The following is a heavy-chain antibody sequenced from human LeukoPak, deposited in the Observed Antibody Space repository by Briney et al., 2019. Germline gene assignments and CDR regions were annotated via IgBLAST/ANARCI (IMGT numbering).Heavy chain of an antibody. D-gene: IGHD6-6*01. J-gene: IGHJ5*02. V-gene: IGHV5-51*01. CDR1: GYRFTSYW. CDR3: ARSLSGSSSRWDWFDP. CDR2: IYPGDSDT. Sequence: LGESLKISCKGSGYRFTSYWNGWVRQIPGKGLEWMGIIYPGDSDTRYSPSFQGQVTISADKSISTAYLQWSSLKASDTAMYYCARSLSGSSSRWDWFDPWGQGTLVTVSS.